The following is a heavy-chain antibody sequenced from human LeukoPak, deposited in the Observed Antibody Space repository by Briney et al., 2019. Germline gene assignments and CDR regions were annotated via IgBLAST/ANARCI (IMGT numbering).Heavy chain of an antibody. CDR2: INHSGST. D-gene: IGHD1-26*01. CDR1: GGSFSGYY. V-gene: IGHV4-34*01. J-gene: IGHJ4*02. Sequence: SETLSLTCAVYGGSFSGYYWNWIRQPPGKGLEWIGEINHSGSTNYNPSLKSRVTISVDTSKNQFSLKLSSVTAADTAVYYCARMLSIGYFDYWGQGTLVTVSS. CDR3: ARMLSIGYFDY.